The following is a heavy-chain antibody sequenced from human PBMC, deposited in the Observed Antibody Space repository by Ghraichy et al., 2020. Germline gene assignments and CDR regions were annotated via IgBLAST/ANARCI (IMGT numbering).Heavy chain of an antibody. CDR3: ASNTGAPSVAGPRGVFDY. D-gene: IGHD6-19*01. V-gene: IGHV4-39*01. CDR2: IYYSGRT. Sequence: SETLSLTCTVSGGSISSSSYYWGWIRQPPGKGLEWIGSIYYSGRTYYNPSLKSRVTISVDTSKNQFSLKLSSVTAADTAVYYCASNTGAPSVAGPRGVFDYWGQGTLVTVSS. CDR1: GGSISSSSYY. J-gene: IGHJ4*02.